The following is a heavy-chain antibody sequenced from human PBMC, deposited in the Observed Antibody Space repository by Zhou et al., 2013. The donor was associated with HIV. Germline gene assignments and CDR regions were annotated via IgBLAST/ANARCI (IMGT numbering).Heavy chain of an antibody. CDR1: GGTFSSYV. Sequence: QVQLVQSGAEVKKPGSSVKVSCKASGGTFSSYVISWVRQAPGQGLEWMGGIIPIFGTAKYAQKFQGRVTITTDESTSTAYMELGSLRSEDTAVYYCATDYGDRTNWFDPWGQGTLVTVSS. CDR2: IIPIFGTA. CDR3: ATDYGDRTNWFDP. V-gene: IGHV1-69*05. J-gene: IGHJ5*02. D-gene: IGHD4-17*01.